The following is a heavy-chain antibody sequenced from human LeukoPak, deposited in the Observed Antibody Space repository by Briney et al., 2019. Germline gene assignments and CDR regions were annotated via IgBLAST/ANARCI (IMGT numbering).Heavy chain of an antibody. CDR2: IWNDGSNK. D-gene: IGHD2-21*02. V-gene: IGHV3-33*01. CDR1: GFTFSGYG. J-gene: IGHJ4*02. Sequence: GRSLRLSCAASGFTFSGYGMHWVRQAPGKGLEWVAVIWNDGSNKYYADSVKGRFTISRGNSKNTLYLQMNSLRAEDTAVYYCARRAYCGGDCYPGAIDYWGQGTLVTVSS. CDR3: ARRAYCGGDCYPGAIDY.